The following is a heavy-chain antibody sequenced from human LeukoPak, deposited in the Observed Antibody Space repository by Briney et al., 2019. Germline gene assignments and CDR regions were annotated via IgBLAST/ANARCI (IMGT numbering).Heavy chain of an antibody. CDR3: AHLPPHYSSSSFYYYGIDV. Sequence: HPGGSLRLSCVVSGFTFSTYAMSWVRQAPGKGLEWVSAISSSGGTTYYAASVEGRFTISRDNSKSTLFLQMNSLRVEDTAVYYCAHLPPHYSSSSFYYYGIDVWGQGTTVIVSS. V-gene: IGHV3-23*01. CDR1: GFTFSTYA. J-gene: IGHJ6*02. CDR2: ISSSGGTT. D-gene: IGHD6-6*01.